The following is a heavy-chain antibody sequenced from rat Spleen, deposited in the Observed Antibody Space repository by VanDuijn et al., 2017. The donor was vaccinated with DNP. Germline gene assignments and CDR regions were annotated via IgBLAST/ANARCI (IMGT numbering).Heavy chain of an antibody. V-gene: IGHV3-1*01. Sequence: EVQLQESGPGLVKPSQSLSLTCSVTAYSITTNYWGWIRKFPGSKMEWVGNISYIGYTNYNPSLKSPISITRETSKNQFFLHLNSVTTENTAKYYCERWSDYFDYWGQGVMVTVSS. CDR3: ERWSDYFDY. J-gene: IGHJ2*01. CDR2: ISYIGYT. CDR1: AYSITTNY.